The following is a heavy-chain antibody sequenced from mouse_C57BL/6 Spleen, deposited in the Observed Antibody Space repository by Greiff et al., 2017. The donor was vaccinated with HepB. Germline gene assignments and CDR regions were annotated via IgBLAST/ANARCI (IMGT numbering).Heavy chain of an antibody. Sequence: EVQLQESGAELVRPGASVKLSCTASGFNIKDDYMHWVKQRPEQGLEWIGWIDPENGDTEYASKFQGKATITADTSSNTAYLQLSSLTSEDTAVYYCTTRGRGYWYFDVWGTGTTVTVSS. D-gene: IGHD1-1*01. CDR1: GFNIKDDY. CDR2: IDPENGDT. J-gene: IGHJ1*03. CDR3: TTRGRGYWYFDV. V-gene: IGHV14-4*01.